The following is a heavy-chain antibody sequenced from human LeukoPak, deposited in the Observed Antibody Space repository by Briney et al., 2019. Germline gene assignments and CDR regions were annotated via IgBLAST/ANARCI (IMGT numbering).Heavy chain of an antibody. CDR1: GYTFTSYG. J-gene: IGHJ4*02. D-gene: IGHD3-22*01. V-gene: IGHV1-18*01. CDR2: ISAYNGNT. Sequence: ASVKVSCKASGYTFTSYGISWVRQAPGQGLEWMGWISAYNGNTNYAQKLQGRVTMTTDTSTSTAYMELRSLRSDDTAVYYCARVGRDYYDSSGPFDYWGQGTLVTVSS. CDR3: ARVGRDYYDSSGPFDY.